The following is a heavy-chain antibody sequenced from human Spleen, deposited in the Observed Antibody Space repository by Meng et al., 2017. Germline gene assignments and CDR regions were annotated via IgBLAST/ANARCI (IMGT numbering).Heavy chain of an antibody. D-gene: IGHD3-16*01. CDR1: GFTVSNNH. CDR3: ARVDYDYIWGSSGYYYGMDV. CDR2: ISTSGTYM. J-gene: IGHJ6*02. V-gene: IGHV3-21*01. Sequence: GESLKISCAVSGFTVSNNHMSWVRQAPGRGLEWVSSISTSGTYMSDADLVRGRFTISRDNPKNSLFLQMNSLRAEDTAVYYCARVDYDYIWGSSGYYYGMDVWGQGTTVTVSS.